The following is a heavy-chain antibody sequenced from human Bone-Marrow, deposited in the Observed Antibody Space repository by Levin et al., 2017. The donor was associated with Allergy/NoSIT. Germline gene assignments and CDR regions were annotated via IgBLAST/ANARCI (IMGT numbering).Heavy chain of an antibody. Sequence: SETLSLTCTVSGGSISSYYWSWIRQPPGKGLEWIGYIYYSGSTNYNPSLKSRVTISVDTSKNQFSLKLSSVTAADTAVYYCARDQGRLLWFGELLSPYYYGMDVWGQGTTVTVSS. CDR1: GGSISSYY. J-gene: IGHJ6*02. CDR3: ARDQGRLLWFGELLSPYYYGMDV. CDR2: IYYSGST. D-gene: IGHD3-10*01. V-gene: IGHV4-59*01.